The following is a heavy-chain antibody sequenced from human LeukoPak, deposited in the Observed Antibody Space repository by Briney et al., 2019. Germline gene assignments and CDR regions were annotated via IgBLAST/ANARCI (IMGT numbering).Heavy chain of an antibody. CDR3: TTDIVVVVAATRWFDP. CDR2: ISYDGSIK. J-gene: IGHJ5*02. D-gene: IGHD2-15*01. CDR1: GFTFSSHA. Sequence: GGSLRLSCAASGFTFSSHAMHWVRQAPGKGLEWVAFISYDGSIKYYADSVKGRFTISRDNSKNTLYLQMSSLKTEDTAVYYCTTDIVVVVAATRWFDPWGQGTLVTVSS. V-gene: IGHV3-30-3*01.